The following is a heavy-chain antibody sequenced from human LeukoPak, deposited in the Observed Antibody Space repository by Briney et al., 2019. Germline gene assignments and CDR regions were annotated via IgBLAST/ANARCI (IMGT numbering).Heavy chain of an antibody. CDR2: IYYSGST. Sequence: SETLSLTCTVSGGSISSYYWSWIRQPPGKRLEWIGYIYYSGSTNYNPSLKSRVTISVDTSKNQFSLKLSSVTAADTAVYYCASSLAIWGNYFDYWGQGTLVTVSS. V-gene: IGHV4-59*01. D-gene: IGHD3-16*01. J-gene: IGHJ4*02. CDR1: GGSISSYY. CDR3: ASSLAIWGNYFDY.